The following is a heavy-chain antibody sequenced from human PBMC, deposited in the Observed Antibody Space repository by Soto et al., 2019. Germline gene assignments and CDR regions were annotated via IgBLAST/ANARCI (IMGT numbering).Heavy chain of an antibody. J-gene: IGHJ4*02. V-gene: IGHV3-23*01. CDR3: ARAIGPTLFDY. CDR1: GFTFSSYA. D-gene: IGHD3-22*01. CDR2: ISGSGGST. Sequence: VGSLRLSCAASGFTFSSYAMGWVRQAPGKGLEWVSAISGSGGSTYYADSVKGRFTISRENAKNSLYLQMNSLRAGDTAIYFCARAIGPTLFDYWGQGTLVTVSS.